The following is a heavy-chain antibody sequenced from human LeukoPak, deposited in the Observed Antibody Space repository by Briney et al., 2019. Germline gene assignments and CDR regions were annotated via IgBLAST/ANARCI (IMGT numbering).Heavy chain of an antibody. V-gene: IGHV1-8*03. Sequence: ASVKVSCKASGYTFTSYDINWVRQATGQGLEWMGWMNPNSGNTGYAQKFQGRVTITRNTSLSKAYMELSSLTSEDTAVHYCEIYYYGSGSYYTPDAFDIWGQGTMVTVSS. CDR1: GYTFTSYD. J-gene: IGHJ3*02. CDR2: MNPNSGNT. D-gene: IGHD3-10*01. CDR3: EIYYYGSGSYYTPDAFDI.